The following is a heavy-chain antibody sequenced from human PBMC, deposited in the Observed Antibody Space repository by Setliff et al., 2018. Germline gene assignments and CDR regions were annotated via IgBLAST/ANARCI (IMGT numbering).Heavy chain of an antibody. Sequence: KSSETLSLTCTVSGGSISSGSYYWSWIRQPAGKGLEWIGRIYTSGSTNYNPSLESRVTISVDTSKNQFSLKLSSVTAADTAVYYCARHPHYDSSGYRDYWGQGTLVTVS. CDR1: GGSISSGSYY. CDR2: IYTSGST. D-gene: IGHD3-22*01. CDR3: ARHPHYDSSGYRDY. J-gene: IGHJ4*02. V-gene: IGHV4-61*02.